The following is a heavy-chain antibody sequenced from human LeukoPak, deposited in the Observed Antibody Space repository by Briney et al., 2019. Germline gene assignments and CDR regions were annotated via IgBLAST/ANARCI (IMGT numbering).Heavy chain of an antibody. CDR2: ISYDGSNK. Sequence: GGSLRLSCAASGFTFSSYAMRWVRQAPGKGLEWVAVISYDGSNKYYADSVKGRFTISRDNSKNTLYLQMNSLRAEDTAVYYCARVHIAAAGIENWFDPWGQGTLVTVSS. D-gene: IGHD6-13*01. V-gene: IGHV3-30*04. CDR1: GFTFSSYA. J-gene: IGHJ5*02. CDR3: ARVHIAAAGIENWFDP.